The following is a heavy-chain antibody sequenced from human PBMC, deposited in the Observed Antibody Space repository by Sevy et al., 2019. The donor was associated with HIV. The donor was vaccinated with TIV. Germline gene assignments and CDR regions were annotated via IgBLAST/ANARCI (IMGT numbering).Heavy chain of an antibody. Sequence: SGPTLVNPTQTLTLTCTFSGFSLSTSGVGVGWIRQPPGKALEWLALIYWDDDKLYGPSLKCRLTITKDTPKNRVVLTMTNMAPVDTATYYCALQAPPIRIAAAGTVRAQSLSFDYWGQGTLVTVSS. D-gene: IGHD6-13*01. V-gene: IGHV2-5*05. J-gene: IGHJ4*02. CDR3: ALQAPPIRIAAAGTVRAQSLSFDY. CDR2: IYWDDDK. CDR1: GFSLSTSGVG.